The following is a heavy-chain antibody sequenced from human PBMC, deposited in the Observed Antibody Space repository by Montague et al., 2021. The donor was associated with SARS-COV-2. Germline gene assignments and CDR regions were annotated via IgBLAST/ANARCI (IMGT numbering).Heavy chain of an antibody. D-gene: IGHD6-13*01. CDR1: GDSVSPNNTT. CDR2: TYFRSKWYN. J-gene: IGHJ4*02. Sequence: CAISGDSVSPNNTTWNWVRQSPSGDLEWLGRTYFRSKWYNDYAVXVKRRITINPDTSKNQFSLQLKSVTPKDTAIYFCGRVFAPAGTFDFWGQGTLVTVSS. CDR3: GRVFAPAGTFDF. V-gene: IGHV6-1*01.